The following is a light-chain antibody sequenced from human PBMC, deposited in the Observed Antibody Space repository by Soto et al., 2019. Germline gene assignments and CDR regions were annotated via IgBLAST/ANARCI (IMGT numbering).Light chain of an antibody. Sequence: EIVMTHSPATLSVSPGERATLSCRASQSVSSKLAWYQQKPGQAPRLLIYGASTRAPGIPARFSGSGSGTEFTLTISSLQSEDFAVYYCQQYNNGPPITFGEGTRLE. J-gene: IGKJ5*01. V-gene: IGKV3-15*01. CDR2: GAS. CDR3: QQYNNGPPIT. CDR1: QSVSSK.